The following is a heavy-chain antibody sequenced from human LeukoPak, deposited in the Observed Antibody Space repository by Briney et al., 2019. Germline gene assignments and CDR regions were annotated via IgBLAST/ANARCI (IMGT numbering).Heavy chain of an antibody. Sequence: GASVKVSCKASGYTFTSYDINWVRQATGQGLEWMGIINPSGGSTSYAQKFQGRVTMTRDMSTSTVYMELSSLRSEDTAVYYCARGHYELYAFDIWGQGTMVTVSS. J-gene: IGHJ3*02. V-gene: IGHV1-46*01. CDR2: INPSGGST. CDR1: GYTFTSYD. CDR3: ARGHYELYAFDI. D-gene: IGHD3-22*01.